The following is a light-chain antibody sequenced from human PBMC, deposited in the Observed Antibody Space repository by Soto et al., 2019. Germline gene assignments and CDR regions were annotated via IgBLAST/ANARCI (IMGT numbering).Light chain of an antibody. CDR2: DAS. J-gene: IGKJ2*01. CDR1: QSVSNS. Sequence: EIVLTQSPATLSLSPGERATLSCRASQSVSNSLAWYQQKAGQAPRLLIYDASNRATGIPARFSGRGSGTDFTLTISSLEPEDFAVYYCQQRSSWPRTFGQGTKLEIK. V-gene: IGKV3-11*01. CDR3: QQRSSWPRT.